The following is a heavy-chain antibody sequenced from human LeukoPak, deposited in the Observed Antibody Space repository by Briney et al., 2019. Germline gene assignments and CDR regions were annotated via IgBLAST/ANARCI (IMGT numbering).Heavy chain of an antibody. D-gene: IGHD6-19*01. CDR3: ARPAVSGCSGFDY. V-gene: IGHV3-7*01. Sequence: PGRSLRLSCEVSGLTFNNYWMMWVRQAPGKGLEWVASIDEDGSETNYVDSVTGRLTVSRDHPKNSLFLQVNSLIGEDTGVYYCARPAVSGCSGFDYWGQGTLVTVSS. J-gene: IGHJ4*02. CDR2: IDEDGSET. CDR1: GLTFNNYW.